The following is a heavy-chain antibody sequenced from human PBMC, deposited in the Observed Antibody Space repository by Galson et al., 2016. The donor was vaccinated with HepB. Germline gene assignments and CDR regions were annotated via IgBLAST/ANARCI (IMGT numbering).Heavy chain of an antibody. CDR3: ARNRRGSWSGYSRLDNWNWDY. CDR1: GYTFTGFY. D-gene: IGHD3-3*01. Sequence: SVKVSCKASGYTFTGFYLHWVRQAPGQGLEWMGWINPNSGDTKCSQKFQGRVTMTRDTSISTAYMELSELTSDDTAGYYCARNRRGSWSGYSRLDNWNWDYWGQGSLVTVSS. J-gene: IGHJ4*02. CDR2: INPNSGDT. V-gene: IGHV1-2*02.